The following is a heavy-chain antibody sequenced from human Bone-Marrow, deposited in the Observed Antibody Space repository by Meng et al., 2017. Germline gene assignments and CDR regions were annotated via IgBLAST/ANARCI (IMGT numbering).Heavy chain of an antibody. Sequence: GESLKISCGATGFTFSNYAMSWVRPAPGKGLEWVSAITGNGVGTVYADSVKGRFTISRHNSKNTLYLQMNSMRAEDTAVYYCASGSGVFDYWGQGTLVTVSS. J-gene: IGHJ4*02. CDR3: ASGSGVFDY. CDR1: GFTFSNYA. CDR2: ITGNGVGT. V-gene: IGHV3-23*01. D-gene: IGHD1-26*01.